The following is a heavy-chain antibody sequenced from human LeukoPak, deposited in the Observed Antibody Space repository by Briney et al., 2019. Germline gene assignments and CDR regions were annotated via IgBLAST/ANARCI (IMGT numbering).Heavy chain of an antibody. CDR3: ARDNFWSGYYYYYGMDV. Sequence: PSETLSLTCTVSGGSISSYYWSWIRQPPGKGLEWIGYIYYSGSTNYNPSLKSRVTISVGTSKNQFSLKLSSVTAADTAVYYCARDNFWSGYYYYYGMDVWGQGTTVTVSS. V-gene: IGHV4-59*01. CDR1: GGSISSYY. CDR2: IYYSGST. D-gene: IGHD3-3*01. J-gene: IGHJ6*02.